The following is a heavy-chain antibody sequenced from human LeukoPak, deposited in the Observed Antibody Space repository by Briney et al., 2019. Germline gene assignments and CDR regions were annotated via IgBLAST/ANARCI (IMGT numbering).Heavy chain of an antibody. D-gene: IGHD3-22*01. CDR3: AKGRPYYYDSSGYYNYFDY. V-gene: IGHV3-23*01. CDR1: GFTFSSYA. CDR2: ISGSGGST. Sequence: PGGSLRLSCAASGFTFSSYAMIGVRQAPGKGLEWVSAISGSGGSTYYADSVKGRFTISRDNSKNTLYLQMNGLRAEDTAVYYCAKGRPYYYDSSGYYNYFDYWGQGTLVTVSS. J-gene: IGHJ4*02.